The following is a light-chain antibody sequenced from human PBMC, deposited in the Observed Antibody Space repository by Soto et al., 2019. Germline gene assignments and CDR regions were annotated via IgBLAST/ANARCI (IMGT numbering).Light chain of an antibody. CDR2: AAS. J-gene: IGKJ1*01. CDR1: QSVSSAY. CDR3: QQYGSSSTWT. V-gene: IGKV3-20*01. Sequence: EIVLTQSPGTLSLSPGERATLSCRASQSVSSAYLAWYQHKPGQPPTLLIYAASSRVTGIPDRFSGSGSGTEFNLTISRLEPEDFAVYYCQQYGSSSTWTFGQGTKVEIK.